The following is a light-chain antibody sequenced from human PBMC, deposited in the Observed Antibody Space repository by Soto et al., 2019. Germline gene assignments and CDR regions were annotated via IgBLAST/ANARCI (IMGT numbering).Light chain of an antibody. CDR2: DAS. J-gene: IGKJ1*01. Sequence: EIVLTQSPATLSLTPVERATLSCRASRSVSSDLAWYQQRPGQAPRLLIYDASNRAPGIPARFSGSGSGTDFTLTISSLESEDFAVYYCQQRSSWPATFGQGTKVEIK. CDR1: RSVSSD. V-gene: IGKV3-11*01. CDR3: QQRSSWPAT.